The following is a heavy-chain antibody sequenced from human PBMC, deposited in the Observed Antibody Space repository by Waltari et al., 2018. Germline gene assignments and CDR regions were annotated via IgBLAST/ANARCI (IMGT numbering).Heavy chain of an antibody. V-gene: IGHV3-9*03. D-gene: IGHD6-19*01. CDR2: FSWNSGSI. Sequence: VQLVESGGGLVQPGRSLRLSCAASGFTFDDYAMHWVRQAPGKGLEWVSGFSWNSGSIGYADSVKGRFTISRDNAKNSLYLQMNSLRAEDMALYYCAKGGVAVAGTVDYWGQGTLVTVSS. CDR3: AKGGVAVAGTVDY. J-gene: IGHJ4*02. CDR1: GFTFDDYA.